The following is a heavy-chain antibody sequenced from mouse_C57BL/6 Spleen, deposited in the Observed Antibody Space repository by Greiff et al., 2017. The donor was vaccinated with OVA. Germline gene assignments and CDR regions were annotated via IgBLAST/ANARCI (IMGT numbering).Heavy chain of an antibody. D-gene: IGHD1-1*01. CDR2: LWSGGST. J-gene: IGHJ4*01. CDR1: GFSLTSYG. Sequence: QLQQSGPGLVQPSQSLSITCTVSGFSLTSYGVHWVRQSPGKGLEWLGVLWSGGSTDYNAAFISRLSISKDNSKSQVFFKMNSLQADDTAIYYCASYGSSRNYYAMDYWGQGTSGTVSS. V-gene: IGHV2-2*01. CDR3: ASYGSSRNYYAMDY.